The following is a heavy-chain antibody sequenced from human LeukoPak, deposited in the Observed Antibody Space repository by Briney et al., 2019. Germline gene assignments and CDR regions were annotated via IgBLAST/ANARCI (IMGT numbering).Heavy chain of an antibody. Sequence: GGSLRLSCAAPGFTFNSYAMSWVRQAPGKGLEWVSAISGSGASTFYADSVKGRFTISRDNSKNTLYLQMNGLRAEDTAVYYCAKDLTMIPMDVWGKGTTVTVSS. D-gene: IGHD3-22*01. J-gene: IGHJ6*03. CDR2: ISGSGAST. CDR3: AKDLTMIPMDV. CDR1: GFTFNSYA. V-gene: IGHV3-23*01.